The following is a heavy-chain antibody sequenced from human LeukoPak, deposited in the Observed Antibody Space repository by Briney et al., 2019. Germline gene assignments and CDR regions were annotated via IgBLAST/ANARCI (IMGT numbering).Heavy chain of an antibody. CDR2: INPNSGDT. CDR3: ARVGEDSSGYYPADY. V-gene: IGHV1-2*06. J-gene: IGHJ4*02. Sequence: ASVKVSCKASGYTFTGYYMHWVRQAPGQGLEWMGRINPNSGDTNYAQKFQGRVTMTRDTSISTAYMELSRLRSDDTAVYYCARVGEDSSGYYPADYWGQGTLVTVSS. D-gene: IGHD3-22*01. CDR1: GYTFTGYY.